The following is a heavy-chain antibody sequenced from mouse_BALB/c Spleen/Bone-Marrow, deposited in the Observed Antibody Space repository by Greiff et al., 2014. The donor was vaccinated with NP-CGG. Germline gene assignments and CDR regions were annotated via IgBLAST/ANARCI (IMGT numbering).Heavy chain of an antibody. D-gene: IGHD2-2*01. V-gene: IGHV1-18*01. CDR2: INPYNGGT. CDR3: ARDGYDRVYAMDY. Sequence: VQLQQSGPELVKPGVSMKISCKASGYSFSGYTMNWVQQSHGKNLEWIGLINPYNGGTSYNQKFKGKATLTVDKSSSTAYMELLSLTSEDSAVYYCARDGYDRVYAMDYWGQGTSVTVSS. J-gene: IGHJ4*01. CDR1: GYSFSGYT.